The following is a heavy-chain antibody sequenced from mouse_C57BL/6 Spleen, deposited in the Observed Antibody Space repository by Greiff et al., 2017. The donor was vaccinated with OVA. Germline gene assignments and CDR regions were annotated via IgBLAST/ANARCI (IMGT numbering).Heavy chain of an antibody. CDR1: GYTFTSYW. D-gene: IGHD3-1*01. J-gene: IGHJ1*03. V-gene: IGHV1-53*01. CDR3: ARTGSSYWYFDG. Sequence: QVQLQQPGTELVKPGASVKLSCKASGYTFTSYWMHWVKQRPGQGLEWIGNINPSNGGTNYNEKFKSKATLTVDKSSSTAYMQLSSLTSEDSAGYYCARTGSSYWYFDGWGTGATVTVSS. CDR2: INPSNGGT.